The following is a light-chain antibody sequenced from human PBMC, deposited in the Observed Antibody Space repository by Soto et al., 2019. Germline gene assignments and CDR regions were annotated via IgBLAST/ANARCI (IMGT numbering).Light chain of an antibody. CDR1: SSDIGGSKY. CDR3: SSYKSSGTSYV. CDR2: EVT. V-gene: IGLV2-14*01. J-gene: IGLJ1*01. Sequence: QSAMTQPASLSGSPGQSITISCTGTSSDIGGSKYVSWYQQHPGKAPKLMIYEVTYRPSGVSARFSGSKSGNTASLTVSGLQDEDEADYYCSSYKSSGTSYVFGTGTKVTVL.